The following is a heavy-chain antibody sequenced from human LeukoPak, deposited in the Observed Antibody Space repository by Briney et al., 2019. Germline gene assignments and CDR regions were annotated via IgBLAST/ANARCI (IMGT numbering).Heavy chain of an antibody. V-gene: IGHV3-23*01. CDR2: ITGGGGST. D-gene: IGHD2-8*02. J-gene: IGHJ4*02. CDR1: GSTFSSYG. CDR3: ATYRQVLLPFES. Sequence: GGSLRLSCAASGSTFSSYGMNWVRQAPGKGLEWVSVITGGGGSTYYADSVKGRFAISRDNSKNTLYLQMNSLRAEDTAVYYCATYRQVLLPFESWGQGTLVTVSS.